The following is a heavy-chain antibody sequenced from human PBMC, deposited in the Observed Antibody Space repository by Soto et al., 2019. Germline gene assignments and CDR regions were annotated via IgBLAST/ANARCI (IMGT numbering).Heavy chain of an antibody. CDR3: ARHQRGQWLNWYFDL. V-gene: IGHV4-39*01. Sequence: PSETLSLTCTVSGGSISSSSYYWVWIRPPPGKGLEWIGSIYYSGSTYYNPSLKSRVTISVDTSKNQFSLKLSSVTAADTAVYYCARHQRGQWLNWYFDLWGRGALVTVSS. D-gene: IGHD6-19*01. CDR2: IYYSGST. CDR1: GGSISSSSYY. J-gene: IGHJ2*01.